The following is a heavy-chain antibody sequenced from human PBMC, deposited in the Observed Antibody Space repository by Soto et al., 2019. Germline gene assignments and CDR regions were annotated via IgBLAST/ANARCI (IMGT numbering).Heavy chain of an antibody. CDR2: VYYNGAT. J-gene: IGHJ4*02. CDR1: GGSVSSSDYY. CDR3: VRLARGTTWSDFDY. Sequence: QLQLQESGPGLVKPSETLSLTCTVSGGSVSSSDYYWGWVRQSPRTGLQWIGSVYYNGATFYDPSLRSRFSMSVDTSKNQFSLSLTSVSAADTALYYCVRLARGTTWSDFDYWGQGILVTVSS. V-gene: IGHV4-39*01. D-gene: IGHD3-10*01.